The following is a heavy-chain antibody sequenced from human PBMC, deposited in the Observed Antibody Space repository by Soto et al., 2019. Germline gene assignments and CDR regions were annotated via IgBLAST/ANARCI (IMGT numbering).Heavy chain of an antibody. CDR1: GFTFSSYS. D-gene: IGHD3-22*01. CDR3: ARVATPDTMIVVVIDAFDI. J-gene: IGHJ3*02. Sequence: PGGSLRLSCAASGFTFSSYSMNWVRQAPGKGLEWVSSISSSSSYIYYADSVKGRFTISRDNAKNSLYLQMNGLRAEDTAVYYCARVATPDTMIVVVIDAFDIWGQGTMVTV. CDR2: ISSSSSYI. V-gene: IGHV3-21*01.